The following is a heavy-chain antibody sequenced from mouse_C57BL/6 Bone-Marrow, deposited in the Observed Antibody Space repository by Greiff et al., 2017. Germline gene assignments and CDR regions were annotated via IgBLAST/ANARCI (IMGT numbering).Heavy chain of an antibody. J-gene: IGHJ4*01. CDR3: ARYDYDGYAMDY. V-gene: IGHV5-15*04. D-gene: IGHD2-4*01. Sequence: EVMLVESGGGLVQPGGSLKLSCAASGFTFSDYGMAWVRQAPRKGPEWVAFISNLAYSIYYADTVTGRFTLSRENAKDTLYLEMSSLRSGDTAMYYCARYDYDGYAMDYWGQGTSVTVSS. CDR1: GFTFSDYG. CDR2: ISNLAYSI.